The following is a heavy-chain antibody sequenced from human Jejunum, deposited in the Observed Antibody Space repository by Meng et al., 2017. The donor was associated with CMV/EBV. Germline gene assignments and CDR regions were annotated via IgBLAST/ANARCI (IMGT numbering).Heavy chain of an antibody. CDR2: INPDSGGT. Sequence: YTFTGHYMHWVRQAPGQGLEWMGWINPDSGGTNYAQKFLGRVTMTSDTPISTAYMELSSLRSDDTAVYYCARDLRFLGRCFGMDVWGQGTTGTVSS. D-gene: IGHD3-3*01. CDR3: ARDLRFLGRCFGMDV. CDR1: YTFTGHY. J-gene: IGHJ6*02. V-gene: IGHV1-2*02.